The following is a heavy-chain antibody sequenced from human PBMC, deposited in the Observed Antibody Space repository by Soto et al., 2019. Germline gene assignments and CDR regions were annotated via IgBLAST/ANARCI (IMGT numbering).Heavy chain of an antibody. Sequence: ASWEVSCKASGGTFSSYAIRWVRQAPGQGLEWMGGIIPIFGTANYAQKFQGRVTITADESTSTAYMELSSLRSEDTAVYYCAVTYTGMYSSSAFDYWGQGTLVTVSS. CDR3: AVTYTGMYSSSAFDY. CDR1: GGTFSSYA. CDR2: IIPIFGTA. J-gene: IGHJ4*02. V-gene: IGHV1-69*13. D-gene: IGHD6-6*01.